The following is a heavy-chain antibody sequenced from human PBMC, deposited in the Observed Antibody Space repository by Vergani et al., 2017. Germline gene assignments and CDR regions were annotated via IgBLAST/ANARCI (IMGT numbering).Heavy chain of an antibody. Sequence: VQLVQSGAEVRKPGASVTVSCTASGYIFKNYYIHWLRQAPGQAFEWMGILNPTTGHTTPAQKFMGRVDMTRYPSTDTSTRTVQLTLSSLRSEDTAVYYCARSIGYCAGATCRAYYFDHWGQGTRVTVSS. V-gene: IGHV1-46*02. CDR3: ARSIGYCAGATCRAYYFDH. CDR2: LNPTTGHT. CDR1: GYIFKNYY. J-gene: IGHJ5*02. D-gene: IGHD2-21*01.